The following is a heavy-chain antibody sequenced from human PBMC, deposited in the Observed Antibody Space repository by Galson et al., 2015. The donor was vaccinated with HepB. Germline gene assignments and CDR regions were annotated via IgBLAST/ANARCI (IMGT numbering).Heavy chain of an antibody. V-gene: IGHV3-33*01. CDR1: GFTFSSYG. CDR3: ARDHSNNGFYADY. J-gene: IGHJ4*02. Sequence: SLRLSCAASGFTFSSYGMHWVRQAPGKGLEWVAVTWHDGSQKYYGDSVKGRFTISKDSSKNTLYLQTNNLRAEDTAVYYCARDHSNNGFYADYWGQGTVVTVSS. D-gene: IGHD5-12*01. CDR2: TWHDGSQK.